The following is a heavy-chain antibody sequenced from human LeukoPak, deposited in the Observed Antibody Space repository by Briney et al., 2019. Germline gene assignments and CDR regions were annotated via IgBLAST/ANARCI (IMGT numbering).Heavy chain of an antibody. V-gene: IGHV4-39*01. CDR3: ARAPYSSSWFDFDYYYGMDV. CDR2: IYYSGST. D-gene: IGHD6-13*01. J-gene: IGHJ6*02. CDR1: GGSISSSSYY. Sequence: TSETLSLTCTVSGGSISSSSYYWGWIRQPPGKGLEWIGSIYYSGSTYYNPSLKSRVTISVDTSKSQFSLKLSSVTAADTAVYYCARAPYSSSWFDFDYYYGMDVWGQGTTVTVSS.